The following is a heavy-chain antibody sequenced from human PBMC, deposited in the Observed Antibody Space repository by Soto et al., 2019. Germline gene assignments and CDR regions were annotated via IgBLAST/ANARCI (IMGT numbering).Heavy chain of an antibody. V-gene: IGHV1-69*01. CDR3: ARGNTFGWNYYYYGMDV. CDR1: GGTFRSYA. Sequence: QVQLVQSGAEVKKPGSSVKVSCKASGGTFRSYAISWVRQDPGQGLEWMGGIIPISGTANYAQKFQGRVTITADESTSTAYMELSSLRSEDTAVYYCARGNTFGWNYYYYGMDVWGQGTTVTVSS. CDR2: IIPISGTA. J-gene: IGHJ6*02. D-gene: IGHD3-16*01.